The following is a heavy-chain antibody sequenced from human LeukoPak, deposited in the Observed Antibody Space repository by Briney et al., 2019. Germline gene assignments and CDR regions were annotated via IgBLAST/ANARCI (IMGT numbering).Heavy chain of an antibody. CDR3: ASGRHGGELLHQFDY. CDR2: IYYSGST. V-gene: IGHV4-59*01. CDR1: GGSISSYY. D-gene: IGHD3-10*01. J-gene: IGHJ4*02. Sequence: PSETLSLTCTVSGGSISSYYWSWIRQPPGKGLEWIGYIYYSGSTNYNPSLKSRVTISVDTSKNQFSLNLSSVTAADTAVYYCASGRHGGELLHQFDYWGQGTLVTVSS.